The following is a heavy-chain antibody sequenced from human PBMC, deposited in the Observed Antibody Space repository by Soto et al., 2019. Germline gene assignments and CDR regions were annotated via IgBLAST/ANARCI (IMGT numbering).Heavy chain of an antibody. CDR1: GFTFGSYA. D-gene: IGHD6-13*01. CDR2: ISYDGSNK. J-gene: IGHJ4*02. V-gene: IGHV3-30-3*01. Sequence: QVQLVESGGGVVQPGRSLRLSCAASGFTFGSYAMHWVRQAPGKGLEWVAVISYDGSNKYYADSVKGRFTISRDNSKNTLYLPMNSLRAEDTAVYYCARNLGWGAAAGTGDYWGQGPLVSVSS. CDR3: ARNLGWGAAAGTGDY.